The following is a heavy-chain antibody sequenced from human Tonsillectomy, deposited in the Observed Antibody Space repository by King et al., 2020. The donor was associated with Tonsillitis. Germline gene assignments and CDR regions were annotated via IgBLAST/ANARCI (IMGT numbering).Heavy chain of an antibody. CDR1: GFTFSSYW. CDR2: INSDGSST. CDR3: ARGSRPFGGTLQSQPHYYYGMDV. V-gene: IGHV3-74*01. J-gene: IGHJ6*02. Sequence: VQLVESGGGLVQPGGSLRLSCAASGFTFSSYWMHWVRQAPGKGLVWVSRINSDGSSTSYADSVKGRFTISRDNAKNTLYLQMNSLRAEDTAVYYCARGSRPFGGTLQSQPHYYYGMDVWGQGTTVTVSS. D-gene: IGHD3-10*01.